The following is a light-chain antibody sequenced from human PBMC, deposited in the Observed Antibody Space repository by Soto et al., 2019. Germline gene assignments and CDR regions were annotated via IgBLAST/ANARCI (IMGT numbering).Light chain of an antibody. CDR1: QNIRYT. V-gene: IGKV1-39*01. Sequence: DIQMTQSPSSLSASVGDRVTISCRASQNIRYTFNWYQQKPGNAPNLMIYAASTLQSGVPSRFSGSGSGTDFTLTINNLQPEDFATYYCQQSFSGIHMYTVGQGTKLEIK. J-gene: IGKJ2*01. CDR2: AAS. CDR3: QQSFSGIHMYT.